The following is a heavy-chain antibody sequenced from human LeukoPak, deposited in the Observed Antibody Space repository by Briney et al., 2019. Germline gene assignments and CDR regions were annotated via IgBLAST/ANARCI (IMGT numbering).Heavy chain of an antibody. CDR1: GGSISSYY. CDR2: IYYSGST. V-gene: IGHV4-59*01. D-gene: IGHD1-26*01. Sequence: PSETLSLTCTVSGGSISSYYWSWIRQPPGKGLEWIGYIYYSGSTNYNPSLKSRVTISVDTSKNQFSLKLSSVTAADTAVYYCARESGSYSDHFDYWGQGTLVTVSS. J-gene: IGHJ4*02. CDR3: ARESGSYSDHFDY.